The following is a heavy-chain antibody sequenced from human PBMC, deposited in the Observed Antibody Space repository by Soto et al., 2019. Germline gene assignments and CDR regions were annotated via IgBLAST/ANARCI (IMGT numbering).Heavy chain of an antibody. V-gene: IGHV3-23*01. Sequence: EVQLLESGGGLVQPGGSLRLSCAASGFTFSRYAMSWVRQAPGKGLEWVSAISGSVGSTYYAESVKGRFTISRDNSKNTLYLQMNSLRAEDTAVYYCAKDSFRNYDILTGYYYYYMDVWGKGTTVTVSS. CDR3: AKDSFRNYDILTGYYYYYMDV. D-gene: IGHD3-9*01. CDR2: ISGSVGST. J-gene: IGHJ6*03. CDR1: GFTFSRYA.